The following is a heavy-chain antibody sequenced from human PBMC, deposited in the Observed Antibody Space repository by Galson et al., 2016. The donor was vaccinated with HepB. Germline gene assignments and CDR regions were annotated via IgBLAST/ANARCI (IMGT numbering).Heavy chain of an antibody. J-gene: IGHJ4*02. D-gene: IGHD3-22*01. CDR3: AKSSYDSSGIED. CDR2: ISSSGDVI. Sequence: LRLFCAASGFTFSDYYMSWIRQAPGKALEGVPYISSSGDVIYYADSVKGRFTISRDNARNLLYLQMKRLRAEDTAVYSCAKSSYDSSGIEDWGQGTLVTVSS. CDR1: GFTFSDYY. V-gene: IGHV3-11*01.